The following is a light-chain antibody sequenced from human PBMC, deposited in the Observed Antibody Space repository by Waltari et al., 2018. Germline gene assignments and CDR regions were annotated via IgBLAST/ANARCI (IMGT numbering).Light chain of an antibody. CDR1: QSIMNN. V-gene: IGKV3-15*01. CDR2: GSS. J-gene: IGKJ1*01. Sequence: DIVLTQSPATLSVSPGKRATLSCRASQSIMNNLAWYQQKPGQAPRLLIYGSSSRTTDVPARFSGSGSGTEFTLTISSLRAGDSAIYYCHQYNSWPKTFGQGTKVEI. CDR3: HQYNSWPKT.